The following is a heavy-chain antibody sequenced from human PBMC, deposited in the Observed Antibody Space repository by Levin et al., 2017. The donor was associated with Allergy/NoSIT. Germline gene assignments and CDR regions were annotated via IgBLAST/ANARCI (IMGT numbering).Heavy chain of an antibody. J-gene: IGHJ1*01. CDR2: IYSGGNT. CDR1: GFTVSSNS. CDR3: ARGEAGSGSYYFQH. D-gene: IGHD1-26*01. Sequence: GGSLRLSCAASGFTVSSNSMTWVRQAPGKGLEWVSVIYSGGNTYYADSVKGRFTISRDNSMNTLYLQMNSLRAEDTAVYYCARGEAGSGSYYFQHWGQGTLVTVSS. V-gene: IGHV3-53*01.